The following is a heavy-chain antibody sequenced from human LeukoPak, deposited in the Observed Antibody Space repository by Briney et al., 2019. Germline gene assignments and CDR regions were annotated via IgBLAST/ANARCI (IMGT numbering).Heavy chain of an antibody. D-gene: IGHD3-10*01. V-gene: IGHV1-69*13. CDR1: GGTFSSYA. CDR3: ARERAASIITMVRGVTDWFDP. CDR2: IIPIFGTA. Sequence: SVKVSCKASGGTFSSYAISWVRQAPGQGLEWMGGIIPIFGTANYTQKFQGRVTITADESTSTAYMELSSLRSEDTAVYYCARERAASIITMVRGVTDWFDPWGQGTLVTVSS. J-gene: IGHJ5*02.